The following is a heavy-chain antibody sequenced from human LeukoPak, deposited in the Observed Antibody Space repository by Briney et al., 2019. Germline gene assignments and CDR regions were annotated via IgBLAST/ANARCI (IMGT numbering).Heavy chain of an antibody. D-gene: IGHD1-26*01. Sequence: SETLSLTCTVSGGSVNGYYWSWIRQPPGKGLEWIGYIYHSGNTNHNPSLKSRVTISVDRPKNQFSLKLSSVTAADTAVYYCARDGGSYSDIAEYFQHWGQGTLVSVSS. CDR2: IYHSGNT. J-gene: IGHJ1*01. CDR1: GGSVNGYY. CDR3: ARDGGSYSDIAEYFQH. V-gene: IGHV4-59*02.